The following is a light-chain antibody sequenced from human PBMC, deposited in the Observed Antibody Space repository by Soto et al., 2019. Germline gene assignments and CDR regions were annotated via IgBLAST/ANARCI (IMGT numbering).Light chain of an antibody. CDR1: QNVDKF. V-gene: IGKV3-11*01. CDR2: DSS. Sequence: EIELTQSPATWYLSPGETATLYCRASQNVDKFLAWYQQRPGQPPRPLIFDSSSRATGVPVRFSGSGSGTVFTLTIGRLEPEDSAVYYCQQRKNWPPIRFGQGTRLEIK. CDR3: QQRKNWPPIR. J-gene: IGKJ5*01.